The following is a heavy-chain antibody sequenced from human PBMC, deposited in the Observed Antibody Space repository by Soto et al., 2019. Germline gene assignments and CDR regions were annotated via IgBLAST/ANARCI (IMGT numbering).Heavy chain of an antibody. D-gene: IGHD3-9*01. CDR2: MNPNSGNT. J-gene: IGHJ3*02. CDR3: ARVSYDILTGYETDAFDI. V-gene: IGHV1-8*01. CDR1: GSTFTSYD. Sequence: ASLKVSCKTSGSTFTSYDINCVRHSPGQGLELMGWMNPNSGNTGYAQKFQGRVTMTRNTSISTAYMELSSLRSEDTAVYYCARVSYDILTGYETDAFDIWGQGTMVTVSS.